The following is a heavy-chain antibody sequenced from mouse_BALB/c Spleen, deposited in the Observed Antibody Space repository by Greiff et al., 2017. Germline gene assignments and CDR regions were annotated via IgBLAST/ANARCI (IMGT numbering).Heavy chain of an antibody. CDR2: IYPGSGST. Sequence: LQQPGSELVRPGASVKLSCKASGYTFTSYWMYWVKQRPGQGLEWIGNIYPGSGSTNYDEKFKSKATLTVDTSSSTAYMQLSSLTSEDSAVYYCTRWALRLDDWGQGTTLTVSS. CDR3: TRWALRLDD. V-gene: IGHV1S22*01. D-gene: IGHD1-2*01. J-gene: IGHJ2*01. CDR1: GYTFTSYW.